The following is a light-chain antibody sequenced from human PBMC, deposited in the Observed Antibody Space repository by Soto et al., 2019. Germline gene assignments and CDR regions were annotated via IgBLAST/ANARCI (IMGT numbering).Light chain of an antibody. CDR1: QSVSSH. J-gene: IGKJ1*01. CDR3: VQRTTWPWT. V-gene: IGKV3-11*01. Sequence: EIVLTQSPGTLSLSPGERATLSCRASQSVSSHLAWYQQKPGQAPRLLIYYASNRPTGIPARFSGSGSGTDFTLTISRLEPEDFAVYHCVQRTTWPWTCGQGSQVEIK. CDR2: YAS.